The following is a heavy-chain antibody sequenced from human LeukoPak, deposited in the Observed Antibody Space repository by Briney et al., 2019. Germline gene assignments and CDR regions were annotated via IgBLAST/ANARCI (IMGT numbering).Heavy chain of an antibody. CDR3: VRDFGYSSSWSGAY. V-gene: IGHV1-18*01. J-gene: IGHJ4*02. CDR2: ISTFIGNT. CDR1: GYTFTRYG. Sequence: GASVKVSCKASGYTFTRYGISWVRQAPGPGREGMGWISTFIGNTNYAQNLQPRVTMTTDTSTSTAYMELRSLRSDDTAVYYCVRDFGYSSSWSGAYWGQGTLVTVSS. D-gene: IGHD6-13*01.